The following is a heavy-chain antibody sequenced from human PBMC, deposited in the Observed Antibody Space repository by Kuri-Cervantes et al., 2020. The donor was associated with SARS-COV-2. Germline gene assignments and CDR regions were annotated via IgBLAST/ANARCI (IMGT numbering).Heavy chain of an antibody. CDR2: TYYRSKWYN. CDR3: AREVYCNGGSCYGDNWFDP. Sequence: SEILSLTCAISGDSVSNNIGAWNWIRQSPERGLEWLGRTYYRSKWYNDYATSVQSRISINPDTSKNQFSLHLKSVTPEDTAVYYCAREVYCNGGSCYGDNWFDPWGQGTLVTVSS. V-gene: IGHV6-1*01. D-gene: IGHD2-15*01. J-gene: IGHJ5*02. CDR1: GDSVSNNIGA.